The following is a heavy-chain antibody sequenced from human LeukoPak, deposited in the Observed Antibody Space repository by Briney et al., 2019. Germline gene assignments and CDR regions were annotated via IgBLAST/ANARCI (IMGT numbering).Heavy chain of an antibody. J-gene: IGHJ4*02. D-gene: IGHD2-15*01. CDR1: GGSFSGYY. V-gene: IGHV4-34*01. Sequence: PSETLSLTCAVYGGSFSGYYWSWIRQPPGKGLEWIGSIYYSGSTYYNPSLKSRVTISVDTSKNQFSLKLSSVTAADTAVYYCARQRWDIVVVVAAPDYWGQGTLVTVSS. CDR3: ARQRWDIVVVVAAPDY. CDR2: IYYSGST.